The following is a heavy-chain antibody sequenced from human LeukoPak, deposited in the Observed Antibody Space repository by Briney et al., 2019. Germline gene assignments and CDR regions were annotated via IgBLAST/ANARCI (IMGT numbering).Heavy chain of an antibody. Sequence: ASVKVSCKASGYTFTSYDINWVRQATGQGLEWMGWMNPNSGNTGYAQKFQGRVTITRNISICTAYMELSRLRSEDTAVYYCARGLVGGNSYYYYMDVWGKGTTVTVSS. CDR1: GYTFTSYD. CDR2: MNPNSGNT. CDR3: ARGLVGGNSYYYYMDV. J-gene: IGHJ6*03. D-gene: IGHD4-23*01. V-gene: IGHV1-8*03.